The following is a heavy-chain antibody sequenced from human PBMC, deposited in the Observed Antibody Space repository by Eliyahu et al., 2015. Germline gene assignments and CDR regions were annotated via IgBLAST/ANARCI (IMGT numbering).Heavy chain of an antibody. D-gene: IGHD3-9*01. CDR3: ARDTKLRYFDWHDQARDRNYYYYMDV. V-gene: IGHV1-69*01. CDR2: IIPIFGTA. CDR1: GGTFSSXA. Sequence: QVQLVQSGAEVKKPGSSVKVSCKASGGTFSSXAXSWXXXAPXQGLEWMGGIIPIFGTANYAQKFQGRVTITADESTSTAYMELSSLRSEDTAVYYCARDTKLRYFDWHDQARDRNYYYYMDVWGKGTTVTVSS. J-gene: IGHJ6*03.